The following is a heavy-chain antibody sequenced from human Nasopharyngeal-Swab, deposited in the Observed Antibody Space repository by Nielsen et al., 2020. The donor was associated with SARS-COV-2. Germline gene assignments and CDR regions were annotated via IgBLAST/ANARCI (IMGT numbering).Heavy chain of an antibody. V-gene: IGHV1-18*01. J-gene: IGHJ6*02. CDR2: ISAYNGNT. Sequence: WVRQAPGQGLEWMGWISAYNGNTNYAQKLQGRVTMTTDTSTSTAYMELRSLRSDDTAVYYCARDRGYSGYDSSPYYYYGMDVWGQGTTVTVPS. D-gene: IGHD5-12*01. CDR3: ARDRGYSGYDSSPYYYYGMDV.